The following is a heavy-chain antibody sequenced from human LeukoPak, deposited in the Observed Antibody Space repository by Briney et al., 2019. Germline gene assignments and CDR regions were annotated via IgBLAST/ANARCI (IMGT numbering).Heavy chain of an antibody. CDR3: ARELRYDNSDSGAF. V-gene: IGHV4-4*07. J-gene: IGHJ3*01. D-gene: IGHD3-22*01. CDR1: GGSISSYY. Sequence: SETLSLTCTVSGGSISSYYWSWIRQPAGKGLEWIGRIYTSGSTNYNPSLKSRVTMSVDTSKNQFSLKLSSVTAADTALYYCARELRYDNSDSGAFWGRGTVVTVSS. CDR2: IYTSGST.